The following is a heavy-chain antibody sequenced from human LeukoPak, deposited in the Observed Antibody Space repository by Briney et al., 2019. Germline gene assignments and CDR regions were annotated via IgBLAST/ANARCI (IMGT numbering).Heavy chain of an antibody. CDR1: GGSFSGYY. D-gene: IGHD5-18*01. CDR3: ARARHGYIYGYRPNELGHFFDY. J-gene: IGHJ4*02. Sequence: SETLSLTCAVYGGSFSGYYWSWIRQPAGKGLEWIGRIYTSGSTNYNPSLKSRVTISLDTSKNQFSLKLSSVTAADTAVYYCARARHGYIYGYRPNELGHFFDYWGQGTLVTVSS. CDR2: IYTSGST. V-gene: IGHV4-59*10.